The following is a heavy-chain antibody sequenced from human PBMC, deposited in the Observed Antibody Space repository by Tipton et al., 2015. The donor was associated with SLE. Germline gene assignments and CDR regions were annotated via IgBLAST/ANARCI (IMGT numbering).Heavy chain of an antibody. Sequence: TLSLTCAVSGYSISSGYYWGWIRQPPGKGLEWIGSIYHSGSTNYNPSLKSRVTISIDTSKNQFSLKLSSVTAADTAVYYCTRIVNIEAFDIWGQGTMVTVSS. CDR3: TRIVNIEAFDI. CDR1: GYSISSGYY. D-gene: IGHD5-12*01. J-gene: IGHJ3*02. CDR2: IYHSGST. V-gene: IGHV4-38-2*01.